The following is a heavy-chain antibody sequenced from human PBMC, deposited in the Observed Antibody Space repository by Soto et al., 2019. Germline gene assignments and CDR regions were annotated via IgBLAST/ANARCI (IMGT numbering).Heavy chain of an antibody. V-gene: IGHV1-69*12. CDR1: GGTFSSYA. CDR2: IIPIFGTA. J-gene: IGHJ5*02. CDR3: ARDTGEQWLVRFDP. Sequence: QVQLVQSGAEVKKPGSSVKVSCKASGGTFSSYAISWVRQAPGQGLEWMGGIIPIFGTANYAQKFQGRVTXXAXEXXSTAYMELSSLRSEDTAVYYCARDTGEQWLVRFDPWGQGTLVTVSS. D-gene: IGHD6-19*01.